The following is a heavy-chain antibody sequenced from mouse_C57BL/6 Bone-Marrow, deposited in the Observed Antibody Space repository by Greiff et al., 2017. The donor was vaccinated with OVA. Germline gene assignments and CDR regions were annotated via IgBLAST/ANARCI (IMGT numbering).Heavy chain of an antibody. D-gene: IGHD1-1*01. Sequence: EVKLQQSGPELVKPGASVKISCKASGYSFTGYYMNWVKQSPEKSLEWIGEINPSTGGTTYNQKFKAKATLTVDKSSSTAYMQLKSLTSEDSAVYYCARKASGSSYVGYWGQGTTLTVSS. J-gene: IGHJ2*01. CDR3: ARKASGSSYVGY. V-gene: IGHV1-42*01. CDR2: INPSTGGT. CDR1: GYSFTGYY.